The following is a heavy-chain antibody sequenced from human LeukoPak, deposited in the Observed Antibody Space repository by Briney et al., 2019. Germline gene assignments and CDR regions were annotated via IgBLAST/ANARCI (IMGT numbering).Heavy chain of an antibody. CDR1: GGTFTIYA. CDR3: ARSSPGYYMDV. D-gene: IGHD3-10*01. Sequence: GASVKVSSKASGGTFTIYAISWVRQAPGQRLEWMGWINAGNGNTKYSQEFQGRVTITRDTSASTAYMELSSLRSEDMAVYYCARSSPGYYMDVWGKGTTVSVSS. CDR2: INAGNGNT. V-gene: IGHV1-3*03. J-gene: IGHJ6*03.